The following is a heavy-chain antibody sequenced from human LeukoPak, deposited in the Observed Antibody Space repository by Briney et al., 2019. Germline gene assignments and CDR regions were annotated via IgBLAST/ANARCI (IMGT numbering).Heavy chain of an antibody. D-gene: IGHD2-15*01. CDR2: INPNSGGT. CDR1: GYTFTGYY. V-gene: IGHV1-2*02. Sequence: ASVKVSCKTSGYTFTGYYMHWVRQAPGQGLEWMGWINPNSGGTNYAQKFQGRVTMTSNTSISTAYMDLSSVRSDDTGVYYCARFPSGGPCDYWGQGSLVTVSS. CDR3: ARFPSGGPCDY. J-gene: IGHJ4*02.